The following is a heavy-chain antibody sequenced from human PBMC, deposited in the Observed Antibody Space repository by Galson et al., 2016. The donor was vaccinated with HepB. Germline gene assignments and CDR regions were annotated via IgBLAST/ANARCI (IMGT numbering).Heavy chain of an antibody. V-gene: IGHV3-64D*09. CDR1: GFSFTTYY. CDR3: VRAWSGSSPDY. CDR2: ISNNGGAK. J-gene: IGHJ4*02. Sequence: SLRLSCAASGFSFTTYYMGWVRQAPGKRLEYVSGISNNGGAKYHADSVKGRFTISRDNSKNTVDLHMSSLRPEDTAVYYCVRAWSGSSPDYWGQGTQVTVSS. D-gene: IGHD1-26*01.